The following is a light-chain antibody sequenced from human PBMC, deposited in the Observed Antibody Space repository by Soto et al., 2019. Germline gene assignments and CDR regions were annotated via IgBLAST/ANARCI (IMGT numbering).Light chain of an antibody. V-gene: IGKV3-11*01. CDR2: EGS. Sequence: EIVLTQSPATLSLSPGERATLSCRASQSVNSYLAWYQQKPGQAPRLLIYEGSKRATGIPARFSGSGSGTDYTLTISSQEPEDFAVYYYQHHYNWPATFGEGTKVEI. CDR3: QHHYNWPAT. CDR1: QSVNSY. J-gene: IGKJ2*01.